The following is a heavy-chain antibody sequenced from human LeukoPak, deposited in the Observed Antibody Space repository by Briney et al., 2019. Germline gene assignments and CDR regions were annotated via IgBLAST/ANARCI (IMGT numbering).Heavy chain of an antibody. CDR1: GFTFSSYA. D-gene: IGHD6-13*01. V-gene: IGHV3-7*01. Sequence: PGGSRRLSCAASGFTFSSYAMSWVRQAPGKGLEWVANIKQDGSEKYYVDSVKGRFTISRDNAKNSLYLQMNSLRAEDTAVYYCARDQVTAAGTLYTYYFDYWGQGTLVTVSS. CDR2: IKQDGSEK. J-gene: IGHJ4*02. CDR3: ARDQVTAAGTLYTYYFDY.